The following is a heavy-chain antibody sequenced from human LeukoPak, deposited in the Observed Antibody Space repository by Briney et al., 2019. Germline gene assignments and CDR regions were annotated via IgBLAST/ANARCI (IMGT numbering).Heavy chain of an antibody. D-gene: IGHD2-2*01. CDR3: VLFVVPGG. Sequence: GGSLRLSGAASGFTFSSYWMHWVRQAPGKGLVWVSRINTDGSNTTYADSVKGRFTISRDNAKNMVYLQMNSLRAEDTAVYYCVLFVVPGGWGQGTLVTVSS. V-gene: IGHV3-74*01. J-gene: IGHJ4*02. CDR1: GFTFSSYW. CDR2: INTDGSNT.